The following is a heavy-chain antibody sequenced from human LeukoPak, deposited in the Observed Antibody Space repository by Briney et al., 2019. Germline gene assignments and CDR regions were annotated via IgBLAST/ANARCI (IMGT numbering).Heavy chain of an antibody. D-gene: IGHD6-13*01. Sequence: SETLSLTCTVSGGSTSRYYWSWIRQPPGKSLEGIGYIYDSGSTAYNPSLKSRVTISIDTSNNRFSLNLTPVTAADTAVYYCARLPGIAAVWGQGTLVIVSS. J-gene: IGHJ1*01. CDR3: ARLPGIAAV. V-gene: IGHV4-59*08. CDR1: GGSTSRYY. CDR2: IYDSGST.